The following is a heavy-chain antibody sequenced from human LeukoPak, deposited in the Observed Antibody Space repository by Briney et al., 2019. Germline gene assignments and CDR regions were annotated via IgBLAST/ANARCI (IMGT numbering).Heavy chain of an antibody. D-gene: IGHD2-2*02. Sequence: SETLSLTCTVSGASISSYYWSWIRQPPGKGLEWITYIHYSGRTHYNPSLKSRVTISLDTSKNQFSLKLSSVTAADTAVYYCARDGYCSSTSCYTNYWGQGTLVTVSS. CDR1: GASISSYY. V-gene: IGHV4-59*12. J-gene: IGHJ4*02. CDR2: IHYSGRT. CDR3: ARDGYCSSTSCYTNY.